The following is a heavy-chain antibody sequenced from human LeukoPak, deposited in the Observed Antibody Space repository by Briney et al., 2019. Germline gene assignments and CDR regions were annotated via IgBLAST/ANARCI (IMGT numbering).Heavy chain of an antibody. J-gene: IGHJ6*02. V-gene: IGHV1-69*13. CDR2: VIPIFGTA. CDR3: ASCLGPHYYYGMDV. CDR1: GGTFSSYA. Sequence: SVKVSCKASGGTFSSYAISWVRQAPGQGLEWMGGVIPIFGTANYAQKFQGRVTITADESTSTAYMELSSLRSEDTAVYYCASCLGPHYYYGMDVWGHGTTVTVSS. D-gene: IGHD3-16*01.